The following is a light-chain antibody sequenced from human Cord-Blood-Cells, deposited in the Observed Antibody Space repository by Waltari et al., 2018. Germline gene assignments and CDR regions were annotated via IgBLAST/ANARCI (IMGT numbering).Light chain of an antibody. V-gene: IGLV3-19*01. CDR3: NSRDSSGNHV. Sequence: SSELTQDPAVSVALGQTVRITCQGDSLRSYYASWYQQKPGQAPVLFIYGKNNRPSGIPDRFSGSRSGNTASLTITGAQAEDEADYYCNSRDSSGNHVFGTGTKVTVL. J-gene: IGLJ1*01. CDR2: GKN. CDR1: SLRSYY.